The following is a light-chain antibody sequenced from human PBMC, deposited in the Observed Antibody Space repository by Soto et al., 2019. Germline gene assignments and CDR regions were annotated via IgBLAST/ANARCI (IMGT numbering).Light chain of an antibody. CDR1: NTGRKN. J-gene: IGLJ2*01. V-gene: IGLV3-9*01. CDR2: RDY. Sequence: SYELTQPRSVSVALGQTARITCGGNNTGRKNVHWYQQKPGQAPVMVLYRDYNRPSGIPERFSGYNAVNTATLSISRAQPGDEADYHCQGWGSSSHVVFGRGTKVTVL. CDR3: QGWGSSSHVV.